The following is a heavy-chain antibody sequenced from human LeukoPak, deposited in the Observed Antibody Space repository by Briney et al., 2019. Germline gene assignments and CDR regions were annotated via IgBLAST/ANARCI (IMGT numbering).Heavy chain of an antibody. CDR3: ARALDGYMRVAMDV. CDR1: GFTFGSYW. J-gene: IGHJ6*02. D-gene: IGHD5-24*01. Sequence: GGSLRLYCAASGFTFGSYWMHWVRLGPGKGLVWLSRINSDGSIISDADSVKGRFTISRNNAKNTLYLQMNSLRAEDTGPPPPARALDGYMRVAMDVWGQGTTVTVSS. CDR2: INSDGSII. V-gene: IGHV3-74*01.